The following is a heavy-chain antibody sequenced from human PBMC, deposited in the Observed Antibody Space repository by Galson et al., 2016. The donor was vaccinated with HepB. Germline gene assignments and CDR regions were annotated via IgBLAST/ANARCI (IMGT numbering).Heavy chain of an antibody. J-gene: IGHJ3*02. CDR3: ARGAYSSFDI. CDR1: GDSVSRNSAA. Sequence: CAISGDSVSRNSAAWNWIRQSPSRGLEWLGRTYRGSNQYAASMRGRIATNSDTSTNQFSLQLSSVTPEDTGLYYCARGAYSSFDIWGQGTMVTVSS. CDR2: TYRGSN. D-gene: IGHD2-15*01. V-gene: IGHV6-1*01.